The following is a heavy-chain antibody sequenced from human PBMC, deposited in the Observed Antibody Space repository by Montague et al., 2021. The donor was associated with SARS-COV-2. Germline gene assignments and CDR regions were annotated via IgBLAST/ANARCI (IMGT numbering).Heavy chain of an antibody. J-gene: IGHJ3*01. CDR1: GFSLSTSGMC. D-gene: IGHD2-21*02. CDR3: AHRLSTAGGGFGF. Sequence: PALVKPTQTLTLTCTFSGFSLSTSGMCVSWIRQPPGKALEWLARIDWDDDKRYSPSLKNRVTITGDTSKNQVVLTVTNMDPVDTATYYCAHRLSTAGGGFGFWGQGTTVTVSS. V-gene: IGHV2-5*08. CDR2: IDWDDDK.